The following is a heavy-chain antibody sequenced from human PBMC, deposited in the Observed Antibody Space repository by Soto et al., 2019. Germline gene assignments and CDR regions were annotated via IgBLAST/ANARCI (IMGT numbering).Heavy chain of an antibody. J-gene: IGHJ4*02. CDR1: GFTFSSYT. D-gene: IGHD3-10*01. V-gene: IGHV3-21*01. Sequence: EVQLVESGGGLVKPGGSLRLSCAASGFTFSSYTMNWVRQAPGKGLEWVSSISSSSTYIYYADSVKGRFTISRDNAKNSLYLQMTSLRAEDTAVYYCARDRGGAHFDYWGQGTLVTVSS. CDR2: ISSSSTYI. CDR3: ARDRGGAHFDY.